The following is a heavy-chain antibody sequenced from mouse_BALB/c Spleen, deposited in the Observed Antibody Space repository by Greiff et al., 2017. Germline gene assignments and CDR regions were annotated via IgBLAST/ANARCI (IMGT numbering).Heavy chain of an antibody. CDR2: IWAGGST. CDR1: GFSLTSYG. Sequence: VKLVESGHGLVAPSQSLSITCTVSGFSLTSYGVHWVRQPPGKGLEWLGVIWAGGSTNYNSALMSRLSISKDNSKSQVFLKMNSLQTDDTAMYYCARNGNYSWFAYWGQGTLVTVSA. J-gene: IGHJ3*01. D-gene: IGHD2-1*01. V-gene: IGHV2-9*02. CDR3: ARNGNYSWFAY.